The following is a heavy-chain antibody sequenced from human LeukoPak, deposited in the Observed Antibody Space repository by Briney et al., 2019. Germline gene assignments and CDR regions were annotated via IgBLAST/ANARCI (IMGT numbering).Heavy chain of an antibody. D-gene: IGHD5-18*01. V-gene: IGHV3-21*01. CDR1: GFTFSSYS. Sequence: GGSLRLSCAASGFTFSSYSMNWVRQAPGKGLEWVSSISSSNSYIYYADSVKGRFTISRDNAKNSLYLQMNSLRAEDTAVYYCAKEERYSYGTFDYWGQGTLVTVSS. CDR3: AKEERYSYGTFDY. CDR2: ISSSNSYI. J-gene: IGHJ4*02.